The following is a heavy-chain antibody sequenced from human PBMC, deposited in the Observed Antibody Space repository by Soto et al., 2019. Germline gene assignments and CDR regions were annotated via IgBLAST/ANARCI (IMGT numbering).Heavy chain of an antibody. V-gene: IGHV1-69*13. CDR3: ARLKTSTWLYFDY. Sequence: SVKVSCKASGGTFSSHTVTWVRQAPGQGLEWVGGIIPIFGTSNYAQKFQGRVTITADESTNTAYMELSSLRSEDTAVYYCARLKTSTWLYFDYWGQGTLVTVSS. CDR1: GGTFSSHT. J-gene: IGHJ4*02. D-gene: IGHD3-22*01. CDR2: IIPIFGTS.